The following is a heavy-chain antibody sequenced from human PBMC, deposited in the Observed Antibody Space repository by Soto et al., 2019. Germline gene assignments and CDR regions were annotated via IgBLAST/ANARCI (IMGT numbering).Heavy chain of an antibody. D-gene: IGHD6-13*01. V-gene: IGHV1-3*01. CDR2: INAGNGNT. Sequence: GASVKVSCKASGYTFTSYAMHWVRQAPGQRLEWMGWINAGNGNTKYSQKFQGRVTITRDTSASTAYMELSSLRSEDTAVYYCARDLGEQQLVRYYFDYWGQGTLVTVSS. CDR1: GYTFTSYA. J-gene: IGHJ4*02. CDR3: ARDLGEQQLVRYYFDY.